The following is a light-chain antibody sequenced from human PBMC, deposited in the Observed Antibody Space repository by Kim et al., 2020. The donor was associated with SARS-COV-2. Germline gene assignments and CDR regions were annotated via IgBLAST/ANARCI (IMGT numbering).Light chain of an antibody. Sequence: SPGERPTLSCRPSQSVSSYLAWYQQKPGQAPRLLIYDASNRATGIPARFSGSGSGTDFTLTISSLEPEDFAVYYCQQRSNWPLITFGQGTRLEIK. CDR2: DAS. CDR1: QSVSSY. V-gene: IGKV3-11*01. CDR3: QQRSNWPLIT. J-gene: IGKJ5*01.